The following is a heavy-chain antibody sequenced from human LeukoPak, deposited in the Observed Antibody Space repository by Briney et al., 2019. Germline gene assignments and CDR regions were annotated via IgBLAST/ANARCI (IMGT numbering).Heavy chain of an antibody. CDR2: INCNSGGT. D-gene: IGHD1-26*01. J-gene: IGHJ4*02. CDR3: SRDLTSTPNWEFDY. V-gene: IGHV1-2*06. Sequence: GASVKVSCKASGYTFTGYYMHWVRQAPGQGLEWVGRINCNSGGTEFAQKFQGRVTMTRDTSISTAYVEVSRLKSDDTAVYFCSRDLTSTPNWEFDYWGQGTLVTVSS. CDR1: GYTFTGYY.